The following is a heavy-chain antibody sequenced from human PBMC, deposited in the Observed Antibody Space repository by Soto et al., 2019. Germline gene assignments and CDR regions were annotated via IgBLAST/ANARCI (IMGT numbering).Heavy chain of an antibody. V-gene: IGHV1-18*01. Sequence: QVQLVQSGAEVKKPGASVKVSCKASGYTFTSYGSSWVRQAPGQGLEWMGWISAYNGNTNYAQKRQGRVTMTTETSTSTAYMELRSLRSDDTAVYYCAREGGSDGTRIPFAYFYGMDVWGQGTTVTVSS. CDR2: ISAYNGNT. D-gene: IGHD1-1*01. CDR3: AREGGSDGTRIPFAYFYGMDV. J-gene: IGHJ6*02. CDR1: GYTFTSYG.